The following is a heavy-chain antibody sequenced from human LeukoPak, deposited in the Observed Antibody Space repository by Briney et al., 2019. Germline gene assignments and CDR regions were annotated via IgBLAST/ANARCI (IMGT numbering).Heavy chain of an antibody. CDR3: AKSLGEPQDAFDI. CDR1: GFTFSSYA. V-gene: IGHV3-23*01. CDR2: ISGSGGST. J-gene: IGHJ3*02. D-gene: IGHD3-10*01. Sequence: GGSLRLSCAASGFTFSSYAMSWVRQAPGKGLEWVSAISGSGGSTYYADSPKGRFTISRDNSKNTLYLQMNSLRAEDTAVYYCAKSLGEPQDAFDIWGQGTMVTVSS.